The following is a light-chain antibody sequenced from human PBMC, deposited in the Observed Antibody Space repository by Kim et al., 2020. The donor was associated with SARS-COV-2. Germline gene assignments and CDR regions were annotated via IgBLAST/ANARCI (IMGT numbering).Light chain of an antibody. V-gene: IGLV3-1*01. CDR1: KLGDKY. CDR3: QAWDSSTVV. Sequence: VSPGQTGSVTCSGDKLGDKYACWYQQKPGQSPVLVIYQDSKRPSGIPERFSGSNSGNTATLTISGTQAMDEADYYCQAWDSSTVVFGGGTQLTVL. CDR2: QDS. J-gene: IGLJ2*01.